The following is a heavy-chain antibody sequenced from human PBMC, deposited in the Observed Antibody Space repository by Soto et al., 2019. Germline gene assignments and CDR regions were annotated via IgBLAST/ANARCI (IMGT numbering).Heavy chain of an antibody. V-gene: IGHV3-21*01. CDR2: ISSSSSYI. D-gene: IGHD2-2*02. CDR3: ARDLAIVVVPAAISSDYAMDV. J-gene: IGHJ6*02. CDR1: GFTFSSYS. Sequence: PGGSLRLSCAASGFTFSSYSMNWVRQAPGKGLEWVSSISSSSSYIYYADSVKGRFTISRDNAKNSLYLQMNSLRAEDKAVYYCARDLAIVVVPAAISSDYAMDVWGQGTTVTVSS.